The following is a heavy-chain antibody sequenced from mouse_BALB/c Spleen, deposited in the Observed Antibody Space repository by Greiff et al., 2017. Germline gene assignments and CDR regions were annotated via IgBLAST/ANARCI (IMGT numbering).Heavy chain of an antibody. D-gene: IGHD1-1*02. CDR2: INPYNGDT. CDR3: ARGGDFDY. V-gene: IGHV1-20*02. Sequence: EVQGVESGPELVKPGASVKISCKASGYSFTGYFMNWVMQSHGKSLEWIGRINPYNGDTFYNQKFKGKATLTVDKSSSTAHMELRSLASEDSAVYYCARGGDFDYWGQGTTLTVSS. CDR1: GYSFTGYF. J-gene: IGHJ2*01.